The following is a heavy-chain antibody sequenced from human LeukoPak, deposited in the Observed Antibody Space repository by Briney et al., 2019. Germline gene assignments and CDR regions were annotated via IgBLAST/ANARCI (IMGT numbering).Heavy chain of an antibody. CDR1: GYTFTSYG. V-gene: IGHV1-46*01. Sequence: ASVKVSCKASGYTFTSYGISWVRQAPGQGLEWMGIINPSGDSTSYTQKLQGRLTMTRDTSTNTVYMELSSLRSDDSAVYYCARVVEWFDPWGQGTPVTVSS. D-gene: IGHD2-15*01. CDR2: INPSGDST. J-gene: IGHJ5*02. CDR3: ARVVEWFDP.